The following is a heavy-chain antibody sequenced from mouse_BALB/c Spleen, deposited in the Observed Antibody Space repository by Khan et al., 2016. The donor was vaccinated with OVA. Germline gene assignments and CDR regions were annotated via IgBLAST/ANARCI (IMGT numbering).Heavy chain of an antibody. CDR1: GFTFTDYY. V-gene: IGHV5-12*02. D-gene: IGHD1-1*02. CDR2: ISNRGTTT. Sequence: EVELVESGGGFMQPGGSLKLSCATSGFTFTDYYMYWVRQTPEKRLEWVAYISNRGTTTYYPDTVRGRFTISRDNVKNTLYLQMSRLGSDDTAIYFCAREGDGGGRAYWGQGTLVTVSA. J-gene: IGHJ3*01. CDR3: AREGDGGGRAY.